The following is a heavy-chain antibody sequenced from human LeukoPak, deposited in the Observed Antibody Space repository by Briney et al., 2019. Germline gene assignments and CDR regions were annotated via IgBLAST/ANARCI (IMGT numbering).Heavy chain of an antibody. V-gene: IGHV4-38-2*02. J-gene: IGHJ4*02. CDR1: GYSISSGYY. CDR3: ARDLWFGAFDY. D-gene: IGHD3-10*01. Sequence: SETLSLTCAVSGYSISSGYYWGWIRQPPGKGLEWIGSIYHSGRTYYNPSLKSRVTISVDTSKNQFSLKLSSVTAADTAVYYCARDLWFGAFDYWGQGTLVTVSS. CDR2: IYHSGRT.